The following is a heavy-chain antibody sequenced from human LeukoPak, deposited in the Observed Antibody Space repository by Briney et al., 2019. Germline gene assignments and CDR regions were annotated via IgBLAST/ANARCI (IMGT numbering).Heavy chain of an antibody. Sequence: SVKVSCKASGGTLSSYAISWVRQAPGQGLEWMGGIIPIFGTANYAQKFQGRVTITADESTSTAYMELSSLRSEDTAVYYCARGIAVAGSYYFDYWGQGTLVTVSS. D-gene: IGHD6-19*01. CDR1: GGTLSSYA. CDR2: IIPIFGTA. J-gene: IGHJ4*02. CDR3: ARGIAVAGSYYFDY. V-gene: IGHV1-69*13.